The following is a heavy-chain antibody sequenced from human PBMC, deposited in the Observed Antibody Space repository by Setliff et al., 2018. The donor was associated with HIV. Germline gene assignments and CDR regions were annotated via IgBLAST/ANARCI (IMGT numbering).Heavy chain of an antibody. V-gene: IGHV5-51*01. D-gene: IGHD3-22*01. CDR3: ARALWRDSSGPFHF. CDR1: GYSFTTHW. J-gene: IGHJ4*02. CDR2: IYSGDSHT. Sequence: PGESLKISCETSGYSFTTHWIGWVRQMPGKGLEWMGVIYSGDSHTTYSPSFQGQVTISADKPISTAYLHWSTLKASDTATYYCARALWRDSSGPFHFWGQGTLVTVSS.